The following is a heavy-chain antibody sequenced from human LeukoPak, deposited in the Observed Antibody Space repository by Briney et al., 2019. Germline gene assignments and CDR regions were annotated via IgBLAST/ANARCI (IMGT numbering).Heavy chain of an antibody. V-gene: IGHV4-34*01. D-gene: IGHD6-13*01. CDR3: ARGDSPGIAAAGPPIYAFGI. J-gene: IGHJ3*02. CDR1: GGSFSGYY. CDR2: INHSGST. Sequence: KPSETLSLTCAVYGGSFSGYYWSWIRQPPGKGLEWIGEINHSGSTNYNPSLKSRVTISVDTSKNQFSLKLSSVTAADTAVYYCARGDSPGIAAAGPPIYAFGIWGQGTMVTVSS.